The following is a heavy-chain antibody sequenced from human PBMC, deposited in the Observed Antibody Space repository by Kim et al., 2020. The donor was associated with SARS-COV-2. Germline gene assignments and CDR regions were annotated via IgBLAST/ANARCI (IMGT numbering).Heavy chain of an antibody. D-gene: IGHD5-12*01. V-gene: IGHV4-30-2*04. CDR2: ST. Sequence: STYYNPSLQSRVTISVDTSKNQFSLKLSSVTAADTAVYYCARSTNSGYGPWGQGTLVTVSS. J-gene: IGHJ5*02. CDR3: ARSTNSGYGP.